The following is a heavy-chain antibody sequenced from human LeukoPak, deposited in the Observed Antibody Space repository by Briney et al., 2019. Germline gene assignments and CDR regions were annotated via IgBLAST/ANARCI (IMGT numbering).Heavy chain of an antibody. D-gene: IGHD3-22*01. CDR2: IKQDGSEK. J-gene: IGHJ4*02. V-gene: IGHV3-7*01. CDR3: ARHPDYYDRKPDY. Sequence: VGSLRLSCAASAFTFSSYWMSWVRQAPGKGLEWVANIKQDGSEKYYVDSVKGRFTISRDNAKNSLYLQMNSLRAEDTAVYYCARHPDYYDRKPDYGGQGTLVTVSS. CDR1: AFTFSSYW.